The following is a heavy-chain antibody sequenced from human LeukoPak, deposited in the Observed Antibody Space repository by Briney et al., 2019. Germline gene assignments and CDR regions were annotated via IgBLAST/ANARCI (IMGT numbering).Heavy chain of an antibody. J-gene: IGHJ4*02. D-gene: IGHD1-26*01. CDR3: ARQRGNYYFPGFDY. V-gene: IGHV4-39*01. CDR2: VYYSGST. Sequence: SETLSLTCTVSDGSISNRNYYWGWIRQPPGKGLEWIGTVYYSGSTYYNPSLKSRVTISVDPSKGQFSLRLSSVTAADTAVFYCARQRGNYYFPGFDYWGQGTPVTVSS. CDR1: DGSISNRNYY.